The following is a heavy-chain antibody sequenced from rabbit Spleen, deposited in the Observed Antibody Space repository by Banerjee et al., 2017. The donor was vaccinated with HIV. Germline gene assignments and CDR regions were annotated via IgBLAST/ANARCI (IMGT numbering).Heavy chain of an antibody. CDR3: ARDGAGGTYFAL. J-gene: IGHJ4*01. CDR2: IAGSSSGFT. V-gene: IGHV1S40*01. CDR1: GFSFSSSDY. D-gene: IGHD8-1*01. Sequence: QSLEESGGDLVKPGASLTLTCTASGFSFSSSDYMCWVRQAPGKGLEWIARIAGSSSGFTYSATWAKGRFTCSKTSSTTVTLQMTSLTVADTATYFCARDGAGGTYFALWGQGTLVTVS.